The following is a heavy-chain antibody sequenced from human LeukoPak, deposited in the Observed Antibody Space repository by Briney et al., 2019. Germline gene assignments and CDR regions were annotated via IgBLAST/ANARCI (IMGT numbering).Heavy chain of an antibody. CDR3: ASGSYTGFDY. J-gene: IGHJ4*02. V-gene: IGHV1-18*01. Sequence: ASVKVSCKASGYTFTSYGISWVRQAPGQGLGWMGWISAYNGNTNYAQKFQGRVTITTDESTSTAYMELSSLRSEDTAVYYCASGSYTGFDYWGQGTLVTVSS. CDR1: GYTFTSYG. D-gene: IGHD1-26*01. CDR2: ISAYNGNT.